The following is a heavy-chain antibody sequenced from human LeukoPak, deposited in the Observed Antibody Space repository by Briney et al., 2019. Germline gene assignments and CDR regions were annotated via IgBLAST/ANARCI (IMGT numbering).Heavy chain of an antibody. CDR1: GFTFSSYA. V-gene: IGHV3-30-3*01. CDR3: ARDRDGDLGRLDY. Sequence: GGSLRLSCAASGFTFSSYAMHWVRQAPGKGLEWVAVISYDGNIKYYADSVKGRFTISRDNAKNSLYLQMNSLRAEDTAVYYCARDRDGDLGRLDYWGQGTLVTVSS. J-gene: IGHJ4*02. CDR2: ISYDGNIK. D-gene: IGHD4-17*01.